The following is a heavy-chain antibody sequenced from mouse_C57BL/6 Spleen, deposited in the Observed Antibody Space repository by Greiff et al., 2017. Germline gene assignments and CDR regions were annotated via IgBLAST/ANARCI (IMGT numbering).Heavy chain of an antibody. CDR2: ISYDGSN. J-gene: IGHJ4*01. CDR3: ARVYSNYYAMDY. CDR1: GYSITSGYY. D-gene: IGHD2-5*01. Sequence: VQLKESGPGLVKPSQSLSLTCSVTGYSITSGYYWNWIRQFPGNKLEWMGYISYDGSNNYNPSLKNRISITRDTSKNQFFLKLNSVTTEDTATYYCARVYSNYYAMDYWGQGTSVTVSS. V-gene: IGHV3-6*01.